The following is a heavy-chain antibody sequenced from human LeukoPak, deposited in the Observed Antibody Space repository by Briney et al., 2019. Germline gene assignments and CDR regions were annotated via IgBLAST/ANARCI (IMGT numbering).Heavy chain of an antibody. CDR2: IIPILNVA. V-gene: IGHV1-69*04. CDR1: GGSFNSYV. Sequence: VASVKVSCKASGGSFNSYVITWVRQAPGQGLEWMGRIIPILNVANFAQKFQGRVTIELSSLRSEDTAVYYCTREGVYSPDGSGYHRDAFDIWGQGTVVTVSS. J-gene: IGHJ3*02. CDR3: TREGVYSPDGSGYHRDAFDI. D-gene: IGHD3-22*01.